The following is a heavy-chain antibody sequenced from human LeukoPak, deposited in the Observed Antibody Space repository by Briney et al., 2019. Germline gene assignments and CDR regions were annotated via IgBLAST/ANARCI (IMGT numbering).Heavy chain of an antibody. CDR3: AKVVQYTASTGTGLDY. D-gene: IGHD6-13*01. CDR2: IWYDGSYK. V-gene: IGHV3-33*06. J-gene: IGHJ4*02. Sequence: GGSLRLSCAASGFTFSNYGMHWVRQAPGKGLDWVAAIWYDGSYKYYADSVKGRFTISRDNSKNTLYLQMNSLRAEDTAVYYCAKVVQYTASTGTGLDYWGQGTLVTVSS. CDR1: GFTFSNYG.